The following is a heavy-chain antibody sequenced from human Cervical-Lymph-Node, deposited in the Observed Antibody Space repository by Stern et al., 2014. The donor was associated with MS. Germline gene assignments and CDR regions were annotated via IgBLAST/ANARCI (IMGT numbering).Heavy chain of an antibody. V-gene: IGHV2-26*01. D-gene: IGHD6-19*01. Sequence: QVTLRESGPVLVKPTETLTLTCTVSGFSLSNARMGVSWIRQPPGKALEWLAPIFSNDEKSYSTSLKSRLTISKDTSKSQVVLTMTNMDPVDTATYYCARIVLVSSGWYTYFQHWGQGTLVTVSS. CDR3: ARIVLVSSGWYTYFQH. J-gene: IGHJ1*01. CDR2: IFSNDEK. CDR1: GFSLSNARMG.